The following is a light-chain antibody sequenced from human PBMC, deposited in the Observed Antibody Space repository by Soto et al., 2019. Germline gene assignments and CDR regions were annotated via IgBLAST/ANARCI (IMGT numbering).Light chain of an antibody. CDR3: SSFTSTSTRL. CDR2: EVT. Sequence: QSGLTQPASVSRSPGQSITISCTGTSSDIGSYDYVSWYQQHPGKAPNLIIYEVTDRPSGVSNRFSGSKSGNTASLTISGLQAEDEADYYCSSFTSTSTRLFGSGTKVTV. V-gene: IGLV2-14*01. J-gene: IGLJ1*01. CDR1: SSDIGSYDY.